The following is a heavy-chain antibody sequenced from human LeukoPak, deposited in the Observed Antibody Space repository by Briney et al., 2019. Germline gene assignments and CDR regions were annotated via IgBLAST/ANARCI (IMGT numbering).Heavy chain of an antibody. CDR2: ISYDGSNK. CDR1: GSTFSRYA. V-gene: IGHV3-30*18. D-gene: IGHD4-17*01. J-gene: IGHJ4*02. CDR3: AKDQTTVTTPELSDY. Sequence: PGGSLRLSCAASGSTFSRYAMSWVRQAPGKGLEWVAVISYDGSNKYYADSVKGRFTISRDNSKNTLYLQMNSLRAEDTAVYYCAKDQTTVTTPELSDYWGQGTLVTVSS.